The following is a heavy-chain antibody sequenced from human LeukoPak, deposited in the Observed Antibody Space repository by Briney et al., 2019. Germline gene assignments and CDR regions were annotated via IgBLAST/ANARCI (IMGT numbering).Heavy chain of an antibody. CDR2: ISYDGDNK. J-gene: IGHJ2*01. CDR1: GFSFSSYG. D-gene: IGHD2/OR15-2a*01. V-gene: IGHV3-30*03. Sequence: PGRSLRLSCAASGFSFSSYGMHWVRQAPGKGLEWVAVISYDGDNKYHADSVKGRFTISRDNAKDTLYLQMNSLGADDTSVYFCARDPGTTYRDWYFDLWGPGTLVTVSS. CDR3: ARDPGTTYRDWYFDL.